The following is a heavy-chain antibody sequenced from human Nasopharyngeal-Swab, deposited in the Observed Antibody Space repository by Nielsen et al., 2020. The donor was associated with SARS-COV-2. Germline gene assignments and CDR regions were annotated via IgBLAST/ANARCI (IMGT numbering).Heavy chain of an antibody. D-gene: IGHD2-15*01. CDR2: ISSSSSYI. J-gene: IGHJ4*02. V-gene: IGHV3-21*01. CDR3: ARDGGDIVVVVAATYLGY. Sequence: GALRLSCAASGFTFSSYSMNWVRQAPGKGLEWVSSISSSSSYIYYADSVKGRFTISRDNAKNSLYLQMNSLRAEDTAVYYCARDGGDIVVVVAATYLGYWGQGTLVTVSS. CDR1: GFTFSSYS.